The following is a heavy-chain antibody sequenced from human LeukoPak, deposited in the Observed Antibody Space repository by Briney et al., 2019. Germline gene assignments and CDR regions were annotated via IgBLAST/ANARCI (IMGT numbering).Heavy chain of an antibody. J-gene: IGHJ5*02. CDR2: IYYSGST. D-gene: IGHD6-19*01. CDR1: GGSISSSSYY. Sequence: PSETLSLTCTVSGGSISSSSYYWGWIRQPPGKGLEWIGSIYYSGSTYYNPSLKSRVTTSVDTSKNQFSLKLSSVTAADTAVYYCARVLVSQWLAYLNWFDPWGQGTLVTVSS. V-gene: IGHV4-39*07. CDR3: ARVLVSQWLAYLNWFDP.